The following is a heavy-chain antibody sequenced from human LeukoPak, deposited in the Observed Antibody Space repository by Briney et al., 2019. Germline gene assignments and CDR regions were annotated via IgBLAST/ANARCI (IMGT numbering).Heavy chain of an antibody. CDR1: GFTFNSYA. CDR3: AKVKGGIRELFPLGY. Sequence: GGSLRLSCAASGFTFNSYAMNWVRQAPGKGLEWVSTISNNGGDTYYADSVKGRFTISRDNSKNTLYLQMNSLRAEDTAVYYCAKVKGGIRELFPLGYWGQGTLVTVSS. J-gene: IGHJ4*02. D-gene: IGHD3-10*01. V-gene: IGHV3-23*01. CDR2: ISNNGGDT.